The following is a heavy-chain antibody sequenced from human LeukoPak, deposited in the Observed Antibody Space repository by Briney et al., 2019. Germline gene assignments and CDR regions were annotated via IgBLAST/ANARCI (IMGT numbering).Heavy chain of an antibody. D-gene: IGHD6-13*01. J-gene: IGHJ4*02. Sequence: GGSLRLSCAVSGFRFSSQWMTWVRQAPGTGLEWVATINSDGSAKYHVDSVKGRFTISRDNSKNTLYLQMNSLRAEDTAVYYCARDPGLYSSSWYPWTYYFDYWGQGTLVTVSS. CDR3: ARDPGLYSSSWYPWTYYFDY. CDR2: INSDGSAK. V-gene: IGHV3-7*01. CDR1: GFRFSSQW.